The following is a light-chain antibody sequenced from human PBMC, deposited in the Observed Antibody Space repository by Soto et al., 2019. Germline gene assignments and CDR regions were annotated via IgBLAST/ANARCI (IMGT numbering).Light chain of an antibody. CDR1: QSVSSSY. V-gene: IGKV3-20*01. CDR2: GAS. CDR3: QQYGSSPPFP. Sequence: EIVLTQSPGTLSLSPGERATLSCRASQSVSSSYLAWYQQKPGQAPRLLIYGASSRATGIPDRFSGSGSGTDFTLTISRLEPEDFAVYYCQQYGSSPPFPFGEGTKVEI. J-gene: IGKJ4*01.